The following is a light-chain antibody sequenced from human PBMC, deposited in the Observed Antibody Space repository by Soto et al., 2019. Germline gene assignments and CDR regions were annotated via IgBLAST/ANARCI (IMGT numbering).Light chain of an antibody. CDR3: SSHTSSNTRV. Sequence: QSALTQPASVSGSPGQSITISCTRTSSDVGGYNYVSWYQQHPGKAPKLMIYEVSNRPSGVSYRFSGSKSGNTASLTISGLQAEDEADYYCSSHTSSNTRVFGTGTKLTVL. CDR2: EVS. J-gene: IGLJ1*01. CDR1: SSDVGGYNY. V-gene: IGLV2-14*01.